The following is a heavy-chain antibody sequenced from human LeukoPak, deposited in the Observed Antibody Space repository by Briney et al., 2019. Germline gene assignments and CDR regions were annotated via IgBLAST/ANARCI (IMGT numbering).Heavy chain of an antibody. CDR3: AKRVRYGSGNYHFDH. J-gene: IGHJ4*02. V-gene: IGHV3-23*01. CDR1: GFTFSSYE. CDR2: ISRSGDET. D-gene: IGHD3-10*01. Sequence: GGSLRLSCVASGFTFSSYEMNWVRQAPGKGPEWVSYISRSGDETYYADSAKGRFTISRDNSKNTLYLQMSSLTAEDTAVYYCAKRVRYGSGNYHFDHWGQGTLVTVSS.